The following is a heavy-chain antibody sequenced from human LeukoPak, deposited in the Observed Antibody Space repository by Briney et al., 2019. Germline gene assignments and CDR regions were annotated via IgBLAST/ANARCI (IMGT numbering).Heavy chain of an antibody. Sequence: SETLSLTCTVSGGSISSYYWSWIRQPPGKGLEWIGYIYYSGSTNYNPSLKSRVTISVDTSKNQFSLKLSSVTAADTAVYYCAGAVAGTGYWGQGTLVTVSS. J-gene: IGHJ4*02. CDR2: IYYSGST. CDR3: AGAVAGTGY. D-gene: IGHD6-19*01. V-gene: IGHV4-59*01. CDR1: GGSISSYY.